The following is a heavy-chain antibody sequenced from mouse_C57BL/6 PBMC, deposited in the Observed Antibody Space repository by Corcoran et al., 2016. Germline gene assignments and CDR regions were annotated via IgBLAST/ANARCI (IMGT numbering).Heavy chain of an antibody. V-gene: IGHV1-53*01. CDR3: ARYYYGSSFDY. CDR2: INPSNGGT. J-gene: IGHJ2*01. Sequence: QVQLQQPGTELVKPGASVKLSCKASGYTFTSYWMHWVKQRPGQGLEWVGNINPSNGGTNYNEKFKSKATLTVDTSSSTAYMQLRSLTSEDYAVYHCARYYYGSSFDYWGQGTTRTVSS. CDR1: GYTFTSYW. D-gene: IGHD1-1*01.